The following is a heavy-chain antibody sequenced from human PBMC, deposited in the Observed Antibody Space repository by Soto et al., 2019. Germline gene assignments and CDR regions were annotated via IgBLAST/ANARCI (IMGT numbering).Heavy chain of an antibody. Sequence: SETLSLTCTVSGGSISSSSYYWEGIRQPPGKGLEWIGSIYYSGSTYYNPSLKSRVTISVDTSKNQFSLKLSSVTAADTAVYYCARQRTLAYYYYYYMDVWGKGTTVTVSS. V-gene: IGHV4-39*01. CDR1: GGSISSSSYY. CDR3: ARQRTLAYYYYYYMDV. J-gene: IGHJ6*03. CDR2: IYYSGST.